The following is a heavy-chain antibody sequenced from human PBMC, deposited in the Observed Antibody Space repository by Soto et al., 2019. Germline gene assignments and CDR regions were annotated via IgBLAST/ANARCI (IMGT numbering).Heavy chain of an antibody. CDR2: IIPILGIA. CDR1: GGTFSSYT. Sequence: QVQLVQSGAEVKKPGSSVKVSCKASGGTFSSYTISWVRQAPGQGLEWMGRIIPILGIANYAQKIQGRVTSTADKSTSTAYMELSSLRSEDTAVYYCARGGSYCSGGSCYSRFAYWGQGTLVTVSS. D-gene: IGHD2-15*01. V-gene: IGHV1-69*02. CDR3: ARGGSYCSGGSCYSRFAY. J-gene: IGHJ4*02.